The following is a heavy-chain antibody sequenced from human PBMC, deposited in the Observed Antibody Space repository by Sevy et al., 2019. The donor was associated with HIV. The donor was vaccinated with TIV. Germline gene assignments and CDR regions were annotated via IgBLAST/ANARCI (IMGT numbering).Heavy chain of an antibody. D-gene: IGHD6-13*01. J-gene: IGHJ4*02. Sequence: GGSLRLSCTASGFTFGDYCMSWVRQAPGKGLEWVAFLKSEVYGGTVDNAGSVRGRFVISREDSKTIAYLQMNDLKTEDTGVYYCTRWKAAQSIFDYWGQGALVTVSS. CDR3: TRWKAAQSIFDY. V-gene: IGHV3-49*04. CDR2: LKSEVYGGTV. CDR1: GFTFGDYC.